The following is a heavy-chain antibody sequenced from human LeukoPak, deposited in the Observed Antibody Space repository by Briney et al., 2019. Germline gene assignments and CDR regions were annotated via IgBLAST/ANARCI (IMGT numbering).Heavy chain of an antibody. J-gene: IGHJ5*02. Sequence: PGGSLRLSCAASGFTFSSYAMSWVRQAPGKGLEWVSAISGSGGSTYYADSVKDRFTISRDNSKNTLYLQMNSLRAEDTAVYYCAKGLSISRLYWFDPWGQETLVTVSS. CDR1: GFTFSSYA. CDR2: ISGSGGST. D-gene: IGHD3-3*02. V-gene: IGHV3-23*01. CDR3: AKGLSISRLYWFDP.